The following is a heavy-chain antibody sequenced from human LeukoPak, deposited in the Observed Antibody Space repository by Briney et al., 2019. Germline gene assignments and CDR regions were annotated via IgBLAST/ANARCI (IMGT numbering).Heavy chain of an antibody. Sequence: PGGSLRLSCAASGFTFSSYSMNWVRQAPGKGLEWVSYISSSSSTIYYADSVKGRFTISRDNAKNSLYLQMNSLRAEDTAVYYCARDRFDFWSGYLGGAFDIWGQGTMVTVSS. CDR1: GFTFSSYS. J-gene: IGHJ3*02. CDR2: ISSSSSTI. CDR3: ARDRFDFWSGYLGGAFDI. D-gene: IGHD3-3*01. V-gene: IGHV3-48*01.